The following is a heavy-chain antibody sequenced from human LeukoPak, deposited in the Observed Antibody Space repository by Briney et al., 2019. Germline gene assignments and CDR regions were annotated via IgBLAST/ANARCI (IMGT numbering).Heavy chain of an antibody. D-gene: IGHD3-3*01. CDR2: ISSSSSTI. Sequence: GRSLRLSCAASGFTFSSHSMNWVRQAPGKGLEWVSYISSSSSTIYYADSVKGRFTISRDNARNSLYLQMNSLRAEDTAVYYCARSRGYYPPYWGQGTLVTVSS. J-gene: IGHJ4*02. CDR1: GFTFSSHS. CDR3: ARSRGYYPPY. V-gene: IGHV3-48*01.